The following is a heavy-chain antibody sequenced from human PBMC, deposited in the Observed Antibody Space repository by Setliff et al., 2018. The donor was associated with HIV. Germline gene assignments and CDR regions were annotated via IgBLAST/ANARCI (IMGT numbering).Heavy chain of an antibody. J-gene: IGHJ4*02. CDR2: IYRSGST. V-gene: IGHV4-38-2*01. D-gene: IGHD6-19*01. Sequence: TLSLTCAVSGGSISSGYYWGWIRQPRGKGLEWIGNIYRSGSTYYNPSLKSRVTISVDTSKNQFSLKLTSVTIADTAVYYCARFTSGWYGQYWGQGTLVTVSS. CDR3: ARFTSGWYGQY. CDR1: GGSISSGYY.